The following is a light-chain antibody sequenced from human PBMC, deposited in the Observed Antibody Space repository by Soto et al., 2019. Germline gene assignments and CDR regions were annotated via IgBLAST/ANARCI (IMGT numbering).Light chain of an antibody. J-gene: IGLJ3*02. Sequence: QSALTQPGSVSGSLGQSITISCTGTSSDVGGYNYVSWYQQHPGKAPKLLIYEVSHRPSGVSNRFSGSKSGNTASLTISGLQADDEADYYCSSYTTGSTLFGGGTKVTVL. V-gene: IGLV2-14*01. CDR2: EVS. CDR1: SSDVGGYNY. CDR3: SSYTTGSTL.